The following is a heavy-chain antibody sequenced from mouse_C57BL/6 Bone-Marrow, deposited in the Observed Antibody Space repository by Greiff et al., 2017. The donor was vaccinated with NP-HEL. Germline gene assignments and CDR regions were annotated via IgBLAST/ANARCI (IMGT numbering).Heavy chain of an antibody. D-gene: IGHD1-1*01. Sequence: QVQLQQPGAELVKPGASVKLSCKASGYTFTSYWMHWVKQRPGHGLEWIGMIHPNSGSTNYNEKFKSKATLTVDKSSSTAYMQLSSLTSEDSAVYYCARVIIYYYGSSPYYYAMDYWGQGTSVTVSS. CDR1: GYTFTSYW. CDR2: IHPNSGST. J-gene: IGHJ4*01. CDR3: ARVIIYYYGSSPYYYAMDY. V-gene: IGHV1-64*01.